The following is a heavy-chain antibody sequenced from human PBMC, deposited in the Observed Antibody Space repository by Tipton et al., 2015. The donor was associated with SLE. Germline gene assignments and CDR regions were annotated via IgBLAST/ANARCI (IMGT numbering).Heavy chain of an antibody. CDR1: GGSISSGSYY. CDR3: VRGWDYFDY. Sequence: TLSLTCTVSGGSISSGSYYWSWIRQPPGKGLEWIGYIYYSGSTYYNPSLKSRVAMSIYTSKNQFSLKLSSVTAADTAVYYCVRGWDYFDYWGQGTLVPVSS. J-gene: IGHJ4*02. V-gene: IGHV4-30-4*08. CDR2: IYYSGST. D-gene: IGHD6-13*01.